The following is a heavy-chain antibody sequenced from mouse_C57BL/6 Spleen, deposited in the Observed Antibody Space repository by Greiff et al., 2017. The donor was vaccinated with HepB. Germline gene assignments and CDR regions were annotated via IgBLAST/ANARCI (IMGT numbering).Heavy chain of an antibody. V-gene: IGHV1-85*01. CDR3: ERRPYYYGSSVED. J-gene: IGHJ2*03. Sequence: QVQLQQSGPELVKPGASVKLSCKASGYTFTSYDINWVKQRPGQGLEWIGWIYPRDGSTKYNEKFKGKATLTVDTSSSTAYKELHSLTSEDYAVECGERRPYYYGSSVEDWGKGTRLTVSS. D-gene: IGHD1-1*01. CDR1: GYTFTSYD. CDR2: IYPRDGST.